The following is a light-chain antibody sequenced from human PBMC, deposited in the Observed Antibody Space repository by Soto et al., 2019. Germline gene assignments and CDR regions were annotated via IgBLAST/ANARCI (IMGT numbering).Light chain of an antibody. CDR1: QSISSW. CDR3: QQYNSYPWT. J-gene: IGKJ1*01. Sequence: DIQMTQSPSTLSASVGDRVTITCRARQSISSWLAWYQQKPGKAPKLLIDKASSLESGVPSRFSGRGSATDFTLTIISLQPDAFATYYCQQYNSYPWTFGQGTKVEIK. V-gene: IGKV1-5*03. CDR2: KAS.